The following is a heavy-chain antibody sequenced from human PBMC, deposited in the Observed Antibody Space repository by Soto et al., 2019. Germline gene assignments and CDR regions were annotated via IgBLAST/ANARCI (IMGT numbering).Heavy chain of an antibody. J-gene: IGHJ4*02. Sequence: EVQLLESGGGLVQPGGSLRLSCVASGFTFSIYNMNWVRQAPGKGLEWVSVITGSGDYTNYADSVKGRFTISRDNSKNTLYLQMTSLRAEDTAVYFCARRITSSFDYWCQGTLVTVSS. CDR1: GFTFSIYN. V-gene: IGHV3-23*01. D-gene: IGHD1-20*01. CDR2: ITGSGDYT. CDR3: ARRITSSFDY.